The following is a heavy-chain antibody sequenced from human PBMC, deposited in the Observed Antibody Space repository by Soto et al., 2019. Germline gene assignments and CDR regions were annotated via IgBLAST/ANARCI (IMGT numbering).Heavy chain of an antibody. CDR2: INAGNGNT. CDR3: ARDVSISNYGDYYFDL. D-gene: IGHD4-17*01. J-gene: IGHJ2*01. V-gene: IGHV1-3*01. Sequence: GASVKVSCKASGYTFTSYAMHWVRQAPGQRLEWMGWINAGNGNTKYSQKFQGRVTITRDTSASTAYMELSSLRSEDTAVYYCARDVSISNYGDYYFDLWGRGTLVTVSS. CDR1: GYTFTSYA.